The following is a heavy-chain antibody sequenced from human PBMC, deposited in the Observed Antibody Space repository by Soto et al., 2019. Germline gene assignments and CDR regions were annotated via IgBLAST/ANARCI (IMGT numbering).Heavy chain of an antibody. CDR1: GGSISSGGYY. CDR2: IYYSGST. D-gene: IGHD3-10*01. Sequence: QVQLQESGPGLVKPSQTLSLTCTVSGGSISSGGYYWSWIRQHPGKGLEWIGYIYYSGSTYYNPSLQGRVTISVDTSKNQFSLKLSYGTAADTAVHYFAREANMVRGRVGYGGMDVWGQGTTVTVSS. CDR3: AREANMVRGRVGYGGMDV. J-gene: IGHJ6*02. V-gene: IGHV4-31*03.